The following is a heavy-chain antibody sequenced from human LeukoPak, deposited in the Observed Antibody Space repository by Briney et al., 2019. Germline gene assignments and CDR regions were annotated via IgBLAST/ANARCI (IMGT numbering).Heavy chain of an antibody. CDR1: GFTFSSYE. Sequence: GGSLRLSCAASGFTFSSYEMNWVRQAPGKGLEWVSYISSSGSTIYYADSVKGRFTISRDNAKNSLYLQMNSLRAEDTAVYYCARNSRETSIAAAGGAYFDYWGQGTLVTVS. J-gene: IGHJ4*02. CDR3: ARNSRETSIAAAGGAYFDY. CDR2: ISSSGSTI. D-gene: IGHD6-13*01. V-gene: IGHV3-48*03.